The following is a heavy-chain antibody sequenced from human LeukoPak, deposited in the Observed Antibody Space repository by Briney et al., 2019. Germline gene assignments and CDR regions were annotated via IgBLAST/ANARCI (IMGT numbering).Heavy chain of an antibody. J-gene: IGHJ3*01. Sequence: GGSLRLSCAASGFTFSSYAMHRVRQAPGKGLEWVAVISYDGSNKYYADSVKGRLTISRDNSKNTLYLQMNSLRAEDTAVYYCARDRGYSGYVGIFWGQGTMVTVSS. CDR2: ISYDGSNK. D-gene: IGHD5-12*01. CDR1: GFTFSSYA. CDR3: ARDRGYSGYVGIF. V-gene: IGHV3-30*04.